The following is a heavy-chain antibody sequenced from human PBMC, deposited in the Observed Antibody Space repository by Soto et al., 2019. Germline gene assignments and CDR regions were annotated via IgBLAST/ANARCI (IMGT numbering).Heavy chain of an antibody. J-gene: IGHJ6*02. CDR1: GGSISSSSYY. CDR3: ARGRKIRTSSGYCSGGSCYSGYYYYGMDV. V-gene: IGHV4-39*01. Sequence: SETLSLTCTVSGGSISSSSYYWGWIRQPPGKGLEWIGSIYYSGSTNYNPSLKSRVTISVDTSKNQFSLKLSSVTAADTAVYYCARGRKIRTSSGYCSGGSCYSGYYYYGMDVWGQGTTVTVSS. D-gene: IGHD2-15*01. CDR2: IYYSGST.